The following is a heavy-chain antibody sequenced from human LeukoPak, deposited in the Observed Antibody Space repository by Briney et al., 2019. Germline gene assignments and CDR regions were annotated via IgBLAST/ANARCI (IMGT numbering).Heavy chain of an antibody. Sequence: SETLSLTCTVSGGPISSYYWSWIRQPPGKGLEWIGYIYYSGSTNYNPSLKSRVTISVDTSKNQFSLKLSSVTAADTAVYYCARAFYYYGMDVWGQGTTVTVSS. CDR2: IYYSGST. CDR1: GGPISSYY. J-gene: IGHJ6*02. V-gene: IGHV4-59*01. CDR3: ARAFYYYGMDV.